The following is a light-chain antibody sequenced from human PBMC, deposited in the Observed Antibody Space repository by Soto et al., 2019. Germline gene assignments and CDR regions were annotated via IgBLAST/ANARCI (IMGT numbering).Light chain of an antibody. CDR1: QDISNF. CDR3: QKCKIAPFT. V-gene: IGKV1-27*01. J-gene: IGKJ4*01. CDR2: AAS. Sequence: DIQMTQSQSYLSAFVGDTVTITCRASQDISNFLAWYQQKPGKVPKLLIYAASTLQSGVPSRFSGSGSGTDFTLNISSLQPEDVATYYCQKCKIAPFTFGGGTKVEMK.